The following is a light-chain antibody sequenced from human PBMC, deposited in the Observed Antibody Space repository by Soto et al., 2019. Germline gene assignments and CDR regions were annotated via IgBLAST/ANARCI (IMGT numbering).Light chain of an antibody. CDR1: SSNIGSNY. V-gene: IGLV1-47*01. CDR3: AAWDDGLSGFNWV. J-gene: IGLJ3*02. CDR2: RNN. Sequence: QSVLTQPPSASGTPGQRVTISCSGSSSNIGSNYVYWYQQLPGTAPKLLIYRNNQRPSGVPDRFSGSKSGTSASQAISGLRSEDEADYYCAAWDDGLSGFNWVFGGGTQLTVL.